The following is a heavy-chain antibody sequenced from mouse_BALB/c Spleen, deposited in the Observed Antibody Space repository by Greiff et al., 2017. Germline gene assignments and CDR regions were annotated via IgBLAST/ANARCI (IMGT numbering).Heavy chain of an antibody. CDR1: GFTFSSFG. D-gene: IGHD2-1*01. CDR2: ISSGSSTI. J-gene: IGHJ3*01. CDR3: ARGNFWFAY. Sequence: EVQVVESGGGLVQPGGSRKLSCAASGFTFSSFGMHWVRQAPEKGLEWVAYISSGSSTIYYADTVKGRFTISRDNPKNTLFLQMTSLRSEDTAMYYCARGNFWFAYWGQGTLVTVSA. V-gene: IGHV5-17*02.